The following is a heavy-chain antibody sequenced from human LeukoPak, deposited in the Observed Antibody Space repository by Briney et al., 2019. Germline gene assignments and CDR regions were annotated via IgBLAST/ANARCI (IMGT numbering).Heavy chain of an antibody. CDR3: ARGRRQYSSSWYYYYYYYMDV. J-gene: IGHJ6*03. CDR1: GGSISSHY. Sequence: SETLSLTCTVSGGSISSHYWSWIRQPPGKGLEWIGYIYYSGSTNYNPSLKSRVTISVDTSKNQFSLKLSSVTAADTAVYYCARGRRQYSSSWYYYYYYYMDVWGKGTTVTVSS. V-gene: IGHV4-59*11. D-gene: IGHD6-13*01. CDR2: IYYSGST.